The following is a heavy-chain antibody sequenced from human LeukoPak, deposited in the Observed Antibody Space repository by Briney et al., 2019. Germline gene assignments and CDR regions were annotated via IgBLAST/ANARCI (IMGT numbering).Heavy chain of an antibody. V-gene: IGHV3-74*01. CDR3: AKGKRGYSYGCIDY. CDR1: GFTFSSYW. D-gene: IGHD5-18*01. Sequence: GGSLRLSCAASGFTFSSYWMHWVRQAPGKGLLWVSRINSDGSSTSYADSVKGRFTISRDNSKNTLYLQMNSLRAEDTAVHYCAKGKRGYSYGCIDYWGQGTLVTVSS. CDR2: INSDGSST. J-gene: IGHJ4*02.